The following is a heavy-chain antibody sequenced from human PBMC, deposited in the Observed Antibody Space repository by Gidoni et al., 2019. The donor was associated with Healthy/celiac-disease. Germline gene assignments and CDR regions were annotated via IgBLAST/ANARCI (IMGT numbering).Heavy chain of an antibody. CDR1: GFTFRSYD. CDR3: AKGSDCSSNSCSGDY. CDR2: ISYDGSNK. V-gene: IGHV3-30*18. D-gene: IGHD2-2*01. J-gene: IGHJ4*02. Sequence: QVQLVESGGCLVHPGRSLRLSCPASGFTFRSYDMHWVRQAPGKGLEWVEVISYDGSNKYYADSVKGRFTISRDNYKKTLYLQMNSLRAEDTAVYYCAKGSDCSSNSCSGDYWGQGTLVTVSS.